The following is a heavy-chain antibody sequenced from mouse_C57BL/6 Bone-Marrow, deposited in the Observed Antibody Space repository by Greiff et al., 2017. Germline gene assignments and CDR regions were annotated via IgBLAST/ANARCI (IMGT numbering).Heavy chain of an antibody. CDR3: ASMITTVVRYFDV. Sequence: EVKVVESGGGLVKPGGSLKLSCAASGFTFSDYGMHWVRQAPEKGLEWVAYISSGSSTIYYADTVKGRFTISRDNAKNTLFLQMTSLRSEDTAMYYCASMITTVVRYFDVWGTGTTVTVSS. CDR2: ISSGSSTI. V-gene: IGHV5-17*01. J-gene: IGHJ1*03. CDR1: GFTFSDYG. D-gene: IGHD1-1*01.